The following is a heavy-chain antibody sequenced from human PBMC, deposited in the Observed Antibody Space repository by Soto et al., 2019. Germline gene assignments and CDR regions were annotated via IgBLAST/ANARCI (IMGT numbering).Heavy chain of an antibody. D-gene: IGHD4-4*01. V-gene: IGHV4-30-2*01. J-gene: IGHJ6*02. CDR1: GGSISSGGYS. CDR2: IYHSGST. CDR3: AREHSNYGMDV. Sequence: QLQLQESGSGLVKPSQTLSLTCAVSGGSISSGGYSWSWIRQPPGKGLEWIGYIYHSGSTYYIPSLKGRVTISVDRSKNQFSLKLSSVTAADTAVYYCAREHSNYGMDVWGQGTTVTVSS.